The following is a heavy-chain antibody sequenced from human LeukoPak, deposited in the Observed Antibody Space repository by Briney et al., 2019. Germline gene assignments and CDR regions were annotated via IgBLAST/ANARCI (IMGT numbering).Heavy chain of an antibody. D-gene: IGHD3-16*02. Sequence: GGSLRLSCAASGFTFSSYGMHWVRQAPGKGLEWVAVISYDGSNKYYADSVKGRFTISRDNSKNTLYLQMNSLRAEDTAVYYCARDLLYDYVWGSYRYYYYYMDVWGKGTTVTVSS. CDR1: GFTFSSYG. J-gene: IGHJ6*03. V-gene: IGHV3-30*03. CDR2: ISYDGSNK. CDR3: ARDLLYDYVWGSYRYYYYYMDV.